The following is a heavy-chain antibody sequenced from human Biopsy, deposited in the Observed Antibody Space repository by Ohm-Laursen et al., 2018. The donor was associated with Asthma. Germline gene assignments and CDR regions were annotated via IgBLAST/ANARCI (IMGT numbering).Heavy chain of an antibody. D-gene: IGHD3-3*01. J-gene: IGHJ5*02. CDR3: ARIYDYWSGHYGFDP. CDR2: LYHSGTT. CDR1: GGSISSYY. V-gene: IGHV4-59*07. Sequence: SDTLSLTCTVSGGSISSYYWSWIRQTPGRGLEWIGYLYHSGTTYYNPSLRSRVAILEDKSRNQFSLNLKSVTAADTAVYYCARIYDYWSGHYGFDPWGQGTLVTVPS.